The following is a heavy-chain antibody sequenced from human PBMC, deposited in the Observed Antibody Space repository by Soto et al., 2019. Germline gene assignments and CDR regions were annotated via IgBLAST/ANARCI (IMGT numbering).Heavy chain of an antibody. CDR2: ISNDGSDT. J-gene: IGHJ4*02. D-gene: IGHD2-15*01. Sequence: GGSLRLSCAASGLSFDSSWMHWVRQLPGKGLVWVARISNDGSDTKYADSVKGRFTMSRDNAKNSVYLQMNSLSVEDTAIYYCAKDRVSDGIYSSDYWGRGVLVTVSS. CDR1: GLSFDSSW. V-gene: IGHV3-74*01. CDR3: AKDRVSDGIYSSDY.